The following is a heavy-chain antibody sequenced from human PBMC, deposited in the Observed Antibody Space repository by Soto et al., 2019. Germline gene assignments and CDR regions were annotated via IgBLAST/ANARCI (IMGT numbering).Heavy chain of an antibody. D-gene: IGHD6-19*01. CDR1: GGSISSGGYY. Sequence: SETLSLTCTVSGGSISSGGYYWSWIRQHPGKGLEWIGYIYYSGSTYYNPSLKSRVTISVDTSKNQFSLKLSSVTAADTAVYYCARDLAVAGTWVFDYWGQGTLVTVSS. CDR3: ARDLAVAGTWVFDY. V-gene: IGHV4-31*03. J-gene: IGHJ4*02. CDR2: IYYSGST.